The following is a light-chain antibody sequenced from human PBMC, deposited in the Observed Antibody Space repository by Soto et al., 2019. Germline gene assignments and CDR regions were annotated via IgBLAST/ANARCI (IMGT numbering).Light chain of an antibody. CDR3: AAWDDSLNGYV. J-gene: IGLJ1*01. V-gene: IGLV1-44*01. CDR2: NNN. Sequence: SALTQPPSASGTPGQRVTISCSGGSSNIGTNAVNWYQQLPGTAPKLLIYNNNQRPSGVPDRFSGSKSGTSASLAISGLQSEDEADYYCAAWDDSLNGYVFGTGTKVIVL. CDR1: SSNIGTNA.